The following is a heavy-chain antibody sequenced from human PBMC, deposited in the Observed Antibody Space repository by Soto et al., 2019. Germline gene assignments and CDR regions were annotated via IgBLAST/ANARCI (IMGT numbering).Heavy chain of an antibody. CDR3: ASSQGDY. CDR1: GFTFDDHN. J-gene: IGHJ4*02. Sequence: EVHLVESGGGVVQPGGSLRLSCAASGFTFDDHNMHWIRQAPGNGLEWVSLVSWDGDTTYYADSVKGRFTISRDNSENSLYLQMSGLTSEVTALYYCASSQGDYWGQGTLVTVSS. V-gene: IGHV3-43*01. CDR2: VSWDGDTT.